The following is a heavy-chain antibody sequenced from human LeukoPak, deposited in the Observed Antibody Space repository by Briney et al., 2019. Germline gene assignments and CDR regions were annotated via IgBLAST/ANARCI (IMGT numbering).Heavy chain of an antibody. V-gene: IGHV3-23*01. CDR2: ITGYGAT. CDR3: AKGAAAGKVDWFDP. Sequence: GGSLRLSCAASGFTFSNFAMMWVRQAPGTGLQWVSTITGYGATFYADSVRGRFTIFRDTSMNTLFLQMNSLGAEDTAVYYCAKGAAAGKVDWFDPWGQGALVTVSA. D-gene: IGHD6-13*01. CDR1: GFTFSNFA. J-gene: IGHJ5*02.